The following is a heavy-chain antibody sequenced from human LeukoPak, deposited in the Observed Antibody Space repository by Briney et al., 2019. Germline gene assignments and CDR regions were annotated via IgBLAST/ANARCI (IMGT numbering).Heavy chain of an antibody. CDR1: GFTFSNAC. V-gene: IGHV3-15*01. D-gene: IGHD2-15*01. Sequence: PGGSLRLSCAASGFTFSNACMSWVRQAPGKGLEWVGRIKSKTDGGTTDYAAPVKGRFTISRDDSKNTLYLQMNSLKTEDTAVYYCTTAAVVVVAATQGTYFDYWGQGTLVTVSS. CDR3: TTAAVVVVAATQGTYFDY. J-gene: IGHJ4*02. CDR2: IKSKTDGGTT.